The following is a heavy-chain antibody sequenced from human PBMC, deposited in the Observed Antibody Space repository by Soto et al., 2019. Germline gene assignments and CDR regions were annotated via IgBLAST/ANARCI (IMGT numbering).Heavy chain of an antibody. CDR2: ITATDGNT. J-gene: IGHJ4*02. CDR3: ARESEDLTSNFDY. CDR1: GFNFKAYA. V-gene: IGHV3-23*01. Sequence: TGGSLRLSCVASGFNFKAYAMGGVRQAPGKGLEWVSSITATDGNTYYADSVRGRFTISRDNAKNSVYLEMNSLSAEDTAVYYCARESEDLTSNFDYWGQGTLVTVSS.